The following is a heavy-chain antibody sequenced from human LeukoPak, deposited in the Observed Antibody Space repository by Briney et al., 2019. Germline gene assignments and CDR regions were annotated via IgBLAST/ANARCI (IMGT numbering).Heavy chain of an antibody. J-gene: IGHJ4*02. CDR3: ARAVAGTFYFDY. CDR2: IGTGGDT. CDR1: GFTFSSYD. V-gene: IGHV3-13*04. D-gene: IGHD6-19*01. Sequence: GGSLRLSCAASGFTFSSYDMHWVRQATGKGLEWVSAIGTGGDTYYPGSVKGRFTISRENAQNYLYLQMNSLRAGDTAVYYCARAVAGTFYFDYWGQGTLVTVSS.